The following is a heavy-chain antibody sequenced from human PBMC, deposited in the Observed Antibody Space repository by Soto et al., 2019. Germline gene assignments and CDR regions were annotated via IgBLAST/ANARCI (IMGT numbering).Heavy chain of an antibody. V-gene: IGHV4-61*01. CDR1: GGSVSSGSYY. D-gene: IGHD1-1*01. CDR3: ARGGEGTRNDYYYYGMDV. CDR2: ISYSGST. J-gene: IGHJ6*02. Sequence: SETLSLTCTVSGGSVSSGSYYWSWIRQPPGKGLEWIGYISYSGSTNYNPSLKSRVTISVDTSKNQFSLKLSSVTAADTAVYYCARGGEGTRNDYYYYGMDVWGQGTTVTVSS.